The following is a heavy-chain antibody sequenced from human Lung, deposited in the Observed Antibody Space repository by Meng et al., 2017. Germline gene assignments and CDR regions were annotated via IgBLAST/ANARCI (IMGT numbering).Heavy chain of an antibody. Sequence: GQLLESVVGFVKPVGSRGLSCSASGFTFMNAWMTWVRQAPGKGLEWIGRMKSNVDGGTVDYAAAVKGRFFISRDDSENTFYLQMNSLKTEDTAVYYCSGHVDYWGHGTLVTVSS. J-gene: IGHJ4*01. CDR1: GFTFMNAW. CDR3: SGHVDY. V-gene: IGHV3-15*01. CDR2: MKSNVDGGTV.